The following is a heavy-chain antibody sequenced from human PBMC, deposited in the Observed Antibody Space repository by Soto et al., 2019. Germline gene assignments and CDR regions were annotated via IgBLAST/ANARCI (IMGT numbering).Heavy chain of an antibody. CDR3: ARLDAPGDRAFDM. CDR1: GFTFSGSA. V-gene: IGHV3-73*01. CDR2: IRDKGNGYAT. J-gene: IGHJ3*02. Sequence: EVQLVESGGGLVQPGESLKLSCAGSGFTFSGSAIHWVRQPPGKGLEWVARIRDKGNGYATGYAASVQGRFTISRDDSKNTAFMQMSGLSTEDTAVYYWARLDAPGDRAFDMWGQWTMGTVSS.